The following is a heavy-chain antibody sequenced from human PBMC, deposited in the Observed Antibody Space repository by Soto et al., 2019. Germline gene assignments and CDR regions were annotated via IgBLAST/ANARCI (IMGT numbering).Heavy chain of an antibody. CDR3: AKDGQIAAAGTADY. V-gene: IGHV3-30*18. CDR1: GFTFSSYG. Sequence: QVQLVESGGGVVQPGRSLRLSCAASGFTFSSYGMHWVRQAPGKGLEWVAVISYDGSNKYYADSVKGRFTISRDNSKNTLYLQMNSLRAEDTAVYYCAKDGQIAAAGTADYWGQGTLVTVSS. J-gene: IGHJ4*02. CDR2: ISYDGSNK. D-gene: IGHD6-13*01.